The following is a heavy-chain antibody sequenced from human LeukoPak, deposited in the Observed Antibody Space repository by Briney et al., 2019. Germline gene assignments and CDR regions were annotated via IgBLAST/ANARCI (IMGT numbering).Heavy chain of an antibody. CDR2: ISYDGSNK. CDR3: ARGGKLRYFDWSIDY. D-gene: IGHD3-9*01. J-gene: IGHJ4*02. V-gene: IGHV3-30*03. CDR1: GFTFSNSG. Sequence: GGSLRLSCAASGFTFSNSGMSWVRQAPGKGLEWVAVISYDGSNKYYADSVKGRFTISRDNSKNTLYLQMNSLRAEDTAVYYCARGGKLRYFDWSIDYWGQGTLVTVSS.